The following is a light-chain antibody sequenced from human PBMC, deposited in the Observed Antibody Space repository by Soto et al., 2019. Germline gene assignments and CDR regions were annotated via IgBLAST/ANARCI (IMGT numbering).Light chain of an antibody. J-gene: IGLJ1*01. CDR2: DVS. CDR3: SSYTSSNTYV. CDR1: SSDVGGYNY. Sequence: QSALTQPASVSGSPGQSITISCTGTSSDVGGYNYVSWFQQYPGKVPKLMIYDVSNRPSGVSNRFSGSKSGDTASLTISGLQAEDEADYYCSSYTSSNTYVFGTGTKLTVL. V-gene: IGLV2-14*01.